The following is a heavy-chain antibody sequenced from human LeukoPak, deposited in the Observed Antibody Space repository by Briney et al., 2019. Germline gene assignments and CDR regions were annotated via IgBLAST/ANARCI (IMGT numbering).Heavy chain of an antibody. Sequence: ASVKVTCKASGYTFTSYGISWVRQPPGQGLEWMGWISSYNGNKNYSQKLQGRVTMSTDTSTSTAYMELRSLRSDDTAVYYCARETYCHYYFDYWGQGTLVTVSS. CDR1: GYTFTSYG. CDR2: ISSYNGNK. V-gene: IGHV1-18*01. D-gene: IGHD2-15*01. J-gene: IGHJ4*02. CDR3: ARETYCHYYFDY.